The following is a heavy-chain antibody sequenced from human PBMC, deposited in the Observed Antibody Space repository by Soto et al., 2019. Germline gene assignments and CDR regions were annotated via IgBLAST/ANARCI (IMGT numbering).Heavy chain of an antibody. D-gene: IGHD6-19*01. V-gene: IGHV1-69*13. CDR3: ARDANIAVEDYYYGMDV. CDR2: IIPIFGTA. J-gene: IGHJ6*02. Sequence: GASVKVSCKASGGTFSSYAISWVRQAPGQGLEWMGGIIPIFGTANYAQKFQGRVTITADESTSTDYMELSSLRSEDTAVYYCARDANIAVEDYYYGMDVWGQGTTVTVSS. CDR1: GGTFSSYA.